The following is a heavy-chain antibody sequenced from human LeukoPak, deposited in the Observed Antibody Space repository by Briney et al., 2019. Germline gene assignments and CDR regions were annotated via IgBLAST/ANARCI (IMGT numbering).Heavy chain of an antibody. CDR3: AKDRTRAEYAYYFDTTGYYPPPSFDS. V-gene: IGHV3-23*01. CDR1: GFTFSTYA. Sequence: GGSLRLSCDASGFTFSTYAMKWVRQAPGKGLEWVSAISGSGDETYYADSMKGRFTISRDNSKNTLYLQMNSLRAEDAAVYFCAKDRTRAEYAYYFDTTGYYPPPSFDSWGQGTLVSVSS. CDR2: ISGSGDET. D-gene: IGHD3-22*01. J-gene: IGHJ4*02.